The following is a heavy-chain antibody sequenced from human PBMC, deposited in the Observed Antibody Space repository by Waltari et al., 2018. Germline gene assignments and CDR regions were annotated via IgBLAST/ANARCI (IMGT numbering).Heavy chain of an antibody. Sequence: EVQLLESGGGLVQPGGSLRLSCAASGFTFSSYAMSWVRPAPGQGLEWVSAISGSGGSTYYADSVKGRFTISRDNSKNTLYLQMNSLRAEDTAVYYCAKDVGSSSWYDAEYFQHWGQGTLVTVSS. J-gene: IGHJ1*01. CDR1: GFTFSSYA. V-gene: IGHV3-23*01. CDR2: ISGSGGST. CDR3: AKDVGSSSWYDAEYFQH. D-gene: IGHD6-13*01.